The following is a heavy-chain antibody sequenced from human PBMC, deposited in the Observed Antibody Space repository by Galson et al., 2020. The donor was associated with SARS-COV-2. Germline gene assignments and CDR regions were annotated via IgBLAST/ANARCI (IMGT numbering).Heavy chain of an antibody. CDR1: GGSISSGSYH. J-gene: IGHJ4*02. Sequence: SETLSLTCSVSGGSISSGSYHWSWIRQPAGKGLEWIGRMFPSGSTNYNPSLESRVTISLDTSKNQFSLKLTSVTAADTAVYYCAREKGFGEFLFDYWGPGTLVTVSS. CDR3: AREKGFGEFLFDY. CDR2: MFPSGST. V-gene: IGHV4-61*02. D-gene: IGHD3-10*01.